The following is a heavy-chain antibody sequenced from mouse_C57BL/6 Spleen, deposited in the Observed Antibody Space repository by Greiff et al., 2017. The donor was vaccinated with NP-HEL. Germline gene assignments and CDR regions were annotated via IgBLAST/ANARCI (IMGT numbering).Heavy chain of an antibody. V-gene: IGHV1-62-2*01. CDR3: ARHEDRGYGYYFDY. D-gene: IGHD3-2*02. CDR1: GYTFTEYT. Sequence: QVHVKQSGAELVKPGASVKLSCKASGYTFTEYTIHWVKQRSGQGLEWIGWFYPGSGSIKYNEKFKDKATLTADKSSSTVYMERSRLTSEDSAVYFCARHEDRGYGYYFDYWGQGTTLTVSS. CDR2: FYPGSGSI. J-gene: IGHJ2*01.